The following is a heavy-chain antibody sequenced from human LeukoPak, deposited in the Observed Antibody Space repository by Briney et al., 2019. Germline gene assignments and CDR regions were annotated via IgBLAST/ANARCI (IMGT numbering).Heavy chain of an antibody. CDR2: ISNTGST. V-gene: IGHV4-61*09. Sequence: SQTLSLTCTVSGGSITSDTYYWDWIRQPAGKGLEWIGHISNTGSTNYNPSLKSRFTISIDTSKNQFSLKLSSVTAAGTAVYYCARDLFVVTRRDAFDIWGQGTMVTVSS. CDR1: GGSITSDTYY. J-gene: IGHJ3*02. D-gene: IGHD4-23*01. CDR3: ARDLFVVTRRDAFDI.